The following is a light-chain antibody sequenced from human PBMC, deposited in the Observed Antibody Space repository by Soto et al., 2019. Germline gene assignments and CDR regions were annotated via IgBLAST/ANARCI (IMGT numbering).Light chain of an antibody. CDR1: SSDDGGY. CDR3: SSYTSSSTRV. CDR2: DVS. Sequence: QSARTQPASVSGSPGQSITISCTGTSSDDGGYSWYQQHPGKAPKLMIYDVSNRPSGVSNRFSGSKSGNTASLTISGLQAEDEADYYCSSYTSSSTRVFGTGTKVTVL. J-gene: IGLJ1*01. V-gene: IGLV2-14*01.